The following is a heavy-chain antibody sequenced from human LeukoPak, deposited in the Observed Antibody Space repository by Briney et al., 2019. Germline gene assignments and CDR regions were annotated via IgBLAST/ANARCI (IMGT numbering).Heavy chain of an antibody. CDR3: ARDLAVAGTLYCFDY. CDR1: GGTFSSYA. CDR2: IIPIFGTA. J-gene: IGHJ4*02. V-gene: IGHV1-69*13. Sequence: SVKVSCTASGGTFSSYAISWVRQAPGQGLEWMGGIIPIFGTANYAQKFQGRVTITADESTSTAYMELSSLRSEDTAVYYCARDLAVAGTLYCFDYWGQGTLVTVSS. D-gene: IGHD6-19*01.